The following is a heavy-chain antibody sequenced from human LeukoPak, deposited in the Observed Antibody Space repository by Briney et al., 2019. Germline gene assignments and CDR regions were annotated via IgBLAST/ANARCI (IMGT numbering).Heavy chain of an antibody. CDR2: FDPEDGET. J-gene: IGHJ6*02. V-gene: IGHV1-24*01. CDR1: GYTFTGYY. CDR3: ARLTGLGVYGGAHYYYYYGMDV. D-gene: IGHD3-16*01. Sequence: ASVKVSCKASGYTFTGYYMHWVRQAPGKGLEWMGGFDPEDGETIYAQKFQGRVTMTRNTSISTAYMELSSLRSEDTAVYYCARLTGLGVYGGAHYYYYYGMDVWGQGTTVTVSS.